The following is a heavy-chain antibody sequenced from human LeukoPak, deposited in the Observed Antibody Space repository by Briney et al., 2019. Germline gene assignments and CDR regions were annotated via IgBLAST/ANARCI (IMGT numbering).Heavy chain of an antibody. CDR3: ARFPLGGYSGYDYIGYFDY. CDR2: ISGYNGNT. J-gene: IGHJ4*02. D-gene: IGHD5-12*01. V-gene: IGHV1-18*01. CDR1: GYTFTSYG. Sequence: GASVKVSCKASGYTFTSYGISWVRQAPGQGLEWMGWISGYNGNTNYAQKRQGRVTMTTDTSTSTDYMELRSLRSDKTVVYYCARFPLGGYSGYDYIGYFDYWGQGTLVTVSS.